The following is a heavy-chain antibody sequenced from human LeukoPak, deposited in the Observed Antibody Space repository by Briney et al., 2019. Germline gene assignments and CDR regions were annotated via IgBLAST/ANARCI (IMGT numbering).Heavy chain of an antibody. CDR3: VRLGLAVADLYDAFDV. CDR2: VYPRNSDT. CDR1: GYTFSNSW. V-gene: IGHV5-51*01. D-gene: IGHD6-19*01. Sequence: GESLKISCQASGYTFSNSWIGWVRQVPGKGLEYMGIVYPRNSDTRYGPSFEGQVTISADKSITTAYLQWSSLRASDSAIYYCVRLGLAVADLYDAFDVWGQGTAVAV. J-gene: IGHJ3*01.